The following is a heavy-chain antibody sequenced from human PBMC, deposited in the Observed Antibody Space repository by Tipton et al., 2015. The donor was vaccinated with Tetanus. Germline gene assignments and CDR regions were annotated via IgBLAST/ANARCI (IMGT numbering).Heavy chain of an antibody. Sequence: QLVQSGPEVKKPGDSVKVSCKASGYTFLNYGITWVRQAPGQGLEWMGWINTDNGNTNYAQKFPCRVTVTTDTYTTTAYMELRSLRADDTALYCCAREDYVTAVDYWGQGTLVTVSS. J-gene: IGHJ4*02. D-gene: IGHD2-21*02. CDR3: AREDYVTAVDY. CDR1: GYTFLNYG. V-gene: IGHV1-18*01. CDR2: INTDNGNT.